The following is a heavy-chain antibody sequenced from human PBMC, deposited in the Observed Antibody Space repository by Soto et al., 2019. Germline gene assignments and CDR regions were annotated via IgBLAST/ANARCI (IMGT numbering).Heavy chain of an antibody. Sequence: QVQLMQSGAEVKEPGASVKVSCKASGYTFVNHGVSWVRQAPGQGLEWMGWIKVSTGITNYAGNFQGRVTMTTDTSTSTGYMELRSLRSADTAVYFCARHYSSDWHFVFDSWGQGTRVTVSS. D-gene: IGHD6-19*01. J-gene: IGHJ4*02. CDR1: GYTFVNHG. CDR2: IKVSTGIT. V-gene: IGHV1-18*01. CDR3: ARHYSSDWHFVFDS.